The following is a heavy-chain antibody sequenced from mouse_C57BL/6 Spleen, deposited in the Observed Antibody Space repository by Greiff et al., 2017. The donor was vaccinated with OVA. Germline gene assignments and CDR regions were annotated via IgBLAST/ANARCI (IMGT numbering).Heavy chain of an antibody. CDR1: GYAFSSSW. CDR2: IYPGDGDT. V-gene: IGHV1-82*01. D-gene: IGHD2-4*01. CDR3: ARWDYDYENFDY. Sequence: VMLVESGPELVKPGASVKISCKASGYAFSSSWMNWVKQRPGKGLEWIGRIYPGDGDTNYNGKFKGKATLTADKSSSTAYMQLSSLTSEDSAVYFCARWDYDYENFDYWGQGTTLTVSS. J-gene: IGHJ2*01.